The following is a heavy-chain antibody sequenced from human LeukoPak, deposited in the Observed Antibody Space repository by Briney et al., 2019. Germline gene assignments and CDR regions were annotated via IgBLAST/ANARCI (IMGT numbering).Heavy chain of an antibody. J-gene: IGHJ4*02. D-gene: IGHD1-26*01. CDR1: GGSFSGYY. Sequence: SETLSLTCAVYGGSFSGYYWSWIRQPPGKGLEWIGEINHGGSTNYNPSLKSRVTISVDTSKNQFSLKLSSVTAADTAVYYCARDGGSYYFDYWGQGTLVTVSS. V-gene: IGHV4-34*01. CDR3: ARDGGSYYFDY. CDR2: INHGGST.